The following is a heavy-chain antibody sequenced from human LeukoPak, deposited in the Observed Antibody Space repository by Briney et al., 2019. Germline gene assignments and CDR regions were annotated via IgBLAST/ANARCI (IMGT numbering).Heavy chain of an antibody. CDR1: GFTVSSNY. CDR3: ATKGSSWYDY. D-gene: IGHD6-13*01. CDR2: IYSGGST. Sequence: AGGSLRLSCAASGFTVSSNYMSWVRQAPGRGLEWVSVIYSGGSTYYADSVKGRFTVSRDNSKNTPYLQMDSLRAEDTAVYYCATKGSSWYDYWGQGTLVTVSS. V-gene: IGHV3-66*01. J-gene: IGHJ4*02.